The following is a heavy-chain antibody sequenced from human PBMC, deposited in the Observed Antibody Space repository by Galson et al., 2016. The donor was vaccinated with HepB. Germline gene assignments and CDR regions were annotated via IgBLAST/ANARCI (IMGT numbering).Heavy chain of an antibody. CDR1: GVSVSSYF. CDR3: ARVCRAENSCFFDS. D-gene: IGHD2-21*01. CDR2: IEYSGYT. Sequence: SETLSLTCTVSGVSVSSYFWSWIRQPPEKEPEWIAYIEYSGYTEYSPSLTSRVTVSMDTSKNQLSLRLKYVTAADTAVYFCARVCRAENSCFFDSWGQGTLVTVSS. V-gene: IGHV4-59*02. J-gene: IGHJ4*02.